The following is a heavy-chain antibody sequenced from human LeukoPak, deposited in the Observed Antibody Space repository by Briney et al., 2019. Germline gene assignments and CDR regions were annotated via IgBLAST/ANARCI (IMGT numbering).Heavy chain of an antibody. J-gene: IGHJ4*02. V-gene: IGHV4-39*07. D-gene: IGHD6-19*01. Sequence: SETLSLTCTVSGGSISSSSYYWGCIRQPPGKGLEWIGSIYYSGSTYYNPSLKSRVTISVDTSKNQFSLKLSSVTAADTAVYYCARDHIAVAGNPDPFDYWGQGTLVTVSS. CDR1: GGSISSSSYY. CDR3: ARDHIAVAGNPDPFDY. CDR2: IYYSGST.